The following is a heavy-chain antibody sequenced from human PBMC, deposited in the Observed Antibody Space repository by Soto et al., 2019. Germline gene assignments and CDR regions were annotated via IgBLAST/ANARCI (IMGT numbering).Heavy chain of an antibody. J-gene: IGHJ6*02. CDR2: ISSNGGST. V-gene: IGHV3-64D*08. Sequence: HPGGSLRLSCSASGFTFSSYAMHWVRQAPGKGLEYVSAISSNGGSTYYADSVKGRFTISRDNSKNTLYLQMSSLRAEDTAVYYCVKEEGMVYDHYYYGMDVWGQGTTVTVSS. CDR1: GFTFSSYA. CDR3: VKEEGMVYDHYYYGMDV. D-gene: IGHD2-8*01.